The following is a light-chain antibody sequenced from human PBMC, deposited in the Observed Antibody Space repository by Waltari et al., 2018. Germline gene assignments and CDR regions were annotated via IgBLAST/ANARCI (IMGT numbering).Light chain of an antibody. CDR2: DAF. Sequence: EIVMTQSPATLSVSPGERATLSCRASQSVSSNLAWYQQKPGQAPRLLIYDAFTRATDIPARFSCGGSGTEFTLTISRLQSEDFAVYYCQQYNDWPQTFGQGTKVEIK. V-gene: IGKV3-15*01. CDR3: QQYNDWPQT. CDR1: QSVSSN. J-gene: IGKJ1*01.